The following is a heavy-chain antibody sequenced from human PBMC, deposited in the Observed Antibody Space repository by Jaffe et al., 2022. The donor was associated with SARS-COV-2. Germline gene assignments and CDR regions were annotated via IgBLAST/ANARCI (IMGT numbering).Heavy chain of an antibody. CDR3: AKSLWGYGGNYYYYGMDV. D-gene: IGHD4-17*01. CDR2: ISYDGSNK. Sequence: QVQLVESGGGVVQPGRSLRLSCAASGFTFSSYGMHWVRQAPGKGLEWVAVISYDGSNKYYADSVKGRFTISRDNSKNTLYLQMNSLRAEDTAVYYCAKSLWGYGGNYYYYGMDVWGQGTTVTVSS. V-gene: IGHV3-30*18. J-gene: IGHJ6*02. CDR1: GFTFSSYG.